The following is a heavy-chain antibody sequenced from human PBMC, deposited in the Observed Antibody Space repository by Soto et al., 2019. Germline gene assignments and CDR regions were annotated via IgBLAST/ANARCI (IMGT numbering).Heavy chain of an antibody. CDR3: AKGYCSGGSCYYYYGMDV. J-gene: IGHJ6*02. Sequence: QVQLVESGGGVVQPGRSLRLSCAASGFTFSSYGMHWVRQAPGKGLEWVAVISYDGSNKYYADSVKGRFTISRDNSKNTVYLQMNSLRAEDTAVYYCAKGYCSGGSCYYYYGMDVWGQGTTVTVSS. CDR1: GFTFSSYG. CDR2: ISYDGSNK. D-gene: IGHD2-15*01. V-gene: IGHV3-30*18.